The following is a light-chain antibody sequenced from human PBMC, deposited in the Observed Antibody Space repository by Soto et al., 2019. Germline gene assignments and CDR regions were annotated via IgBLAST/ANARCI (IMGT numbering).Light chain of an antibody. Sequence: QSALTQPASVSGSPGQSITIFCTGTSSDVGGYNYVSWYQQHPDKAPKLMIYEVSNRPSGVSNRFSGSKSGNTASLTISGLQAEDEADYYCTSYTTSSTHWVFGGGTQLTVL. J-gene: IGLJ3*02. CDR3: TSYTTSSTHWV. CDR2: EVS. V-gene: IGLV2-14*01. CDR1: SSDVGGYNY.